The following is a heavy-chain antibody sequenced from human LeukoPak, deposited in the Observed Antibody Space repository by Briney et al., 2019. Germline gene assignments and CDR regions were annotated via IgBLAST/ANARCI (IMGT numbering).Heavy chain of an antibody. CDR2: IYYSGIT. V-gene: IGHV4-39*01. Sequence: SETLSLTCTVSGGSLSNSSYYWGWIRQPPGKGLEWIGSIYYSGITYYNPSLKSRLTISVDTSKNQFSLKLTSVTAADTAMYYCASHSSYVSPFRSWGRGPLVTVSP. CDR3: ASHSSYVSPFRS. D-gene: IGHD3-10*02. CDR1: GGSLSNSSYY. J-gene: IGHJ5*02.